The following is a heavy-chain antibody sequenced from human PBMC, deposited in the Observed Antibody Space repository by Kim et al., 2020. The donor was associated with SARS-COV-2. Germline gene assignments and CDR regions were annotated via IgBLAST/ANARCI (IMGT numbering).Heavy chain of an antibody. Sequence: SNTIFADTVEGRFTISKDNAKNTLYLQMNSLGAEDTAVYYCARTSNGGFDNWGQGTLVTVSS. CDR3: ARTSNGGFDN. CDR2: SNT. V-gene: IGHV3-74*01. D-gene: IGHD3-16*01. J-gene: IGHJ4*02.